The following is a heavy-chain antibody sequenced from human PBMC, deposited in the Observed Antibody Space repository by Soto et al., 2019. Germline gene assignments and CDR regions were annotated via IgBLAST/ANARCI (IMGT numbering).Heavy chain of an antibody. J-gene: IGHJ6*02. D-gene: IGHD2-21*01. CDR2: IYYSGTT. CDR1: GGSISSGGYY. CDR3: AASCVACGGFNYYGMDV. Sequence: QVQLQESGPGLVKPSQTLSLTCTVSGGSISSGGYYWYWIRQHPGKGMDWLGYIYYSGTTYYNPSLKSRVTTSVDTSKNQFSLKLSSVTAADTAVYYWAASCVACGGFNYYGMDVWGQGTTVTVSS. V-gene: IGHV4-31*03.